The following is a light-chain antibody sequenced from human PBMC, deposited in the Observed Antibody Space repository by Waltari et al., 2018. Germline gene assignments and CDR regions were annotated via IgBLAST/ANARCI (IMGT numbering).Light chain of an antibody. CDR3: QHYVSLPAT. V-gene: IGKV3-20*01. J-gene: IGKJ1*01. CDR1: QSLNRA. Sequence: IVLTQSPGTLSMSAGEGVTITCRASQSLNRALAWYQQKPGQAPRLLIYNVFNRATDIPDRFSGSGSGTEFSLTISRLEPEDFAVYYCQHYVSLPATFGQGTRVEIK. CDR2: NVF.